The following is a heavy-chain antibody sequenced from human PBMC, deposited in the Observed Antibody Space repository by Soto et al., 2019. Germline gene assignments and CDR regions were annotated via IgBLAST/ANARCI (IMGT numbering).Heavy chain of an antibody. D-gene: IGHD3-22*01. Sequence: QVQLVESGGGVVQPGRSLTLSCAASGFTFSTYGMHWVRQAPGKGLEWVAVIWYDGSKKYYADSVKGRFTISRDNSKNKLYVQMNSLRAEDTAVYYCARGNYDSSVSFDYWGQGTLVTGSS. CDR3: ARGNYDSSVSFDY. CDR1: GFTFSTYG. J-gene: IGHJ4*02. V-gene: IGHV3-33*01. CDR2: IWYDGSKK.